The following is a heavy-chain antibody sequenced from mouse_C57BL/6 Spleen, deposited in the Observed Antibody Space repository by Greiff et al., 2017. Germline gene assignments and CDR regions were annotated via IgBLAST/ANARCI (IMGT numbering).Heavy chain of an antibody. D-gene: IGHD2-5*01. CDR3: TRHRGYINYAWFAY. CDR1: GFTFSSYG. J-gene: IGHJ3*01. CDR2: ISSGGSYT. V-gene: IGHV5-6*01. Sequence: EVHLVESGGDLVKPGGSLKLSCAASGFTFSSYGMSWVRQTPDKRLEWVATISSGGSYTYYPDSVKGRFTISRDNAKNTLYLQMSSLKSEDTAMYYCTRHRGYINYAWFAYWGQGTLVTVSA.